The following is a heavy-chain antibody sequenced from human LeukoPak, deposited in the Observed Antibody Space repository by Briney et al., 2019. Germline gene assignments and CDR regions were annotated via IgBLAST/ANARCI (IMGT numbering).Heavy chain of an antibody. J-gene: IGHJ4*02. V-gene: IGHV3-30*02. CDR3: AKDRHDFWSGYSD. CDR2: IRYDGSNK. D-gene: IGHD3-3*01. Sequence: GGSLRLSCAASGFTFSSYAMHWVRQAPGKGLEWVAFIRYDGSNKYYADSVKGRFTISRDNSKNTLYLQMNSLRAEDTVVYYCAKDRHDFWSGYSDWGQGTLVTVSS. CDR1: GFTFSSYA.